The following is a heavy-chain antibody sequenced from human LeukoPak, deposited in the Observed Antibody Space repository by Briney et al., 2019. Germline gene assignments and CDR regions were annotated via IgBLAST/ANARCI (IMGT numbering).Heavy chain of an antibody. J-gene: IGHJ4*02. D-gene: IGHD3-22*01. Sequence: ASVTVSCKASGYTFTSYGISWVRQAPGQGLEWMGWISAYNGNTNYAQKLQGRVTITTDTSTSRAYMEVRRLRGEDTGGCKWARAGSYYVEDYWGQGTLVTVSS. CDR3: ARAGSYYVEDY. CDR1: GYTFTSYG. V-gene: IGHV1-18*01. CDR2: ISAYNGNT.